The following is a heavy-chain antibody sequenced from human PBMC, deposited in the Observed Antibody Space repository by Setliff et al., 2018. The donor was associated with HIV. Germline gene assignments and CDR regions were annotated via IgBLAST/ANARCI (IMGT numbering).Heavy chain of an antibody. D-gene: IGHD3-16*01. J-gene: IGHJ4*02. CDR3: ARGTLYYDYVWGTPFPFDY. V-gene: IGHV4-34*01. Sequence: SETLSLTCAVYGGSFNGYYWSWIRQPPGKGLEWIGEINHSGSTNYNPSLKSRVIISVDTSKNQFSLRLTSVTAADTAVYYCARGTLYYDYVWGTPFPFDYWGQGTLVTVSS. CDR1: GGSFNGYY. CDR2: INHSGST.